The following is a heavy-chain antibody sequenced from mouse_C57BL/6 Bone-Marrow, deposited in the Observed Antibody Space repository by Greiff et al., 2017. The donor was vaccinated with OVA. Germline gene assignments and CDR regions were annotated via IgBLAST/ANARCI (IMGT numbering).Heavy chain of an antibody. CDR1: GFTFSSYG. CDR2: ISSGGSYT. J-gene: IGHJ1*03. CDR3: ARHGPFITTRGYFDV. Sequence: EVKLVESGGDLVKPGGSLKLSCAASGFTFSSYGMSWVRQTPDQRLEWVATISSGGSYTYYPDSVKGRFTISRDNAKNTLYLQMSSLKSEDTAMYYCARHGPFITTRGYFDVWGTGTTVTVSS. V-gene: IGHV5-6*01. D-gene: IGHD1-1*01.